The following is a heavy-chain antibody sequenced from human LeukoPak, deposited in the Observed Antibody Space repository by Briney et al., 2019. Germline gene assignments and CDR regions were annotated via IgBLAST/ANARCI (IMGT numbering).Heavy chain of an antibody. CDR2: IRYDGSNK. J-gene: IGHJ4*02. D-gene: IGHD3-10*01. CDR1: GFTFSNAW. CDR3: ATLRGVKVY. Sequence: PGGSLRLSCAASGFTFSNAWMSWVRQAPGKGLEWVAFIRYDGSNKYYADSVKGRFTISRDNSKNTLYLQMNSLRAEDTAVYYCATLRGVKVYWGQGTLVTVSS. V-gene: IGHV3-30*02.